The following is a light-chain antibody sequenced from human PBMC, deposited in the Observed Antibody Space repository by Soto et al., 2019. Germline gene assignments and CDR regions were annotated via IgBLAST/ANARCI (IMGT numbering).Light chain of an antibody. CDR1: SSDVGGYNY. CDR2: EVS. CDR3: SSYTATNTYV. V-gene: IGLV2-14*01. Sequence: QSVLTQPASVSGSPGQSITISCTGTSSDVGGYNYVSWYQQHSGKAPKLMIYEVSYRSTGASNRFSGTKSGNTASLTISGLQGEDEADYYCSSYTATNTYVFGTGTKLTVL. J-gene: IGLJ1*01.